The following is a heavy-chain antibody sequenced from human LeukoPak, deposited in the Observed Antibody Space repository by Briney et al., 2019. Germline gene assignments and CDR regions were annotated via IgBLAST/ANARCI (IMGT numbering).Heavy chain of an antibody. CDR1: GGTFSNYA. D-gene: IGHD2-2*01. J-gene: IGHJ4*02. CDR3: VRAVYCTSTTCYAFDY. Sequence: ASVKVSCKASGGTFSNYALSWVRQAPGQGLEWMGGIIPIFGTANYAQKFQGRVTITADESTSTAYMELSSLRSEDTAVYYCVRAVYCTSTTCYAFDYWGQGTLVTVSS. V-gene: IGHV1-69*13. CDR2: IIPIFGTA.